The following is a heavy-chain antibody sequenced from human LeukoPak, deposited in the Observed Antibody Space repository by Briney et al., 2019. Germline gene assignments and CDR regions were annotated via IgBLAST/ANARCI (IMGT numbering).Heavy chain of an antibody. CDR1: GFTFSSYS. CDR2: ISGSGGST. D-gene: IGHD5-12*01. Sequence: GGSLRLSCAASGFTFSSYSMSWVRQAPGKGLEWVSAISGSGGSTNYADSVKGRFTISRDNSKNTLYLQMNSLRAEDTSVYYCAKHVRSGYDYYDCWGQGTLVTVSS. CDR3: AKHVRSGYDYYDC. V-gene: IGHV3-23*01. J-gene: IGHJ4*02.